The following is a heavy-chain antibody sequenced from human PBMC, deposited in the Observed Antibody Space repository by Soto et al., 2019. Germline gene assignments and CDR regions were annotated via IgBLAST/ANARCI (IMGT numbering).Heavy chain of an antibody. CDR2: ISAGNDNT. CDR1: GYTFTTYP. D-gene: IGHD3-10*01. J-gene: IGHJ6*02. Sequence: QVYLVQSGAEVKEPGASVNVSCKASGYTFTTYPMHWVRQAPGQRLEWMGWISAGNDNTEYSQKFQGRVTITRDTSASTAHMELSSLRSEDTAVYYWARGVMVRGRNYYAMDVWGQGTTVTVSS. CDR3: ARGVMVRGRNYYAMDV. V-gene: IGHV1-3*01.